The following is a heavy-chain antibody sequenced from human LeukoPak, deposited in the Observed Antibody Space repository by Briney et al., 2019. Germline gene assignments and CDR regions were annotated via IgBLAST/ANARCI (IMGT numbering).Heavy chain of an antibody. D-gene: IGHD5-12*01. V-gene: IGHV3-48*03. CDR3: ATYSGYNHDY. CDR2: ISSSGSTI. Sequence: GGSLRLSCAASGSTFSSYEMNWVRQAPGKGLEWVSYISSSGSTIYYADSVKGRFTISRDNAKNSLYLQMNSLRAEDTAVYYCATYSGYNHDYWGQGTLVTVSS. CDR1: GSTFSSYE. J-gene: IGHJ4*02.